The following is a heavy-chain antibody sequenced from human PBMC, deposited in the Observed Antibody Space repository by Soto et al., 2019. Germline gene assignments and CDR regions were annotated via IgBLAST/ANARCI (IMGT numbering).Heavy chain of an antibody. Sequence: PSETLSLTCTVSGDAIYIVGYYWTWIRQHPGKGLEWIGYIYHTGKTYYNPSLESRVTMSVDTSKNQFSLKLASVTAADTAVYYFARDGSSNANWTGPCGQGTLVTVYS. J-gene: IGHJ5*02. CDR3: ARDGSSNANWTGP. V-gene: IGHV4-31*03. D-gene: IGHD2-2*01. CDR1: GDAIYIVGYY. CDR2: IYHTGKT.